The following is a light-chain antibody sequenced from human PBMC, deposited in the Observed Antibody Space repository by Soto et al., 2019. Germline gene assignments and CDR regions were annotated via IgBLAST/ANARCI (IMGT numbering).Light chain of an antibody. V-gene: IGLV2-23*02. CDR3: CSFVRTKGVL. CDR1: SSDVGSYDL. J-gene: IGLJ2*01. Sequence: QSVLTQPASVSGSPGQSITISCTGTSSDVGSYDLVSWYQHHSGKAPKIIIYEVHKRPSGISDRFSGSKYGNTASLTISVHQAEDEADYFCCSFVRTKGVLFGGGTKLTVL. CDR2: EVH.